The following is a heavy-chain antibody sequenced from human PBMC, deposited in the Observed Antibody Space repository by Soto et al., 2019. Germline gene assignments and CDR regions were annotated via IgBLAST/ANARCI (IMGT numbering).Heavy chain of an antibody. V-gene: IGHV4-31*03. CDR1: GGSISSGGYY. D-gene: IGHD3-22*01. CDR3: ARGKRGYYDSSGYYYFDY. CDR2: IYYSGST. J-gene: IGHJ4*02. Sequence: SETLSLTCTVSGGSISSGGYYWSWIRQHPGKGLEWIGHIYYSGSTYYNPSLKSRVTISVDTSKNQFSLKLSSVTAADTAVYYCARGKRGYYDSSGYYYFDYWGQGTLVTVSS.